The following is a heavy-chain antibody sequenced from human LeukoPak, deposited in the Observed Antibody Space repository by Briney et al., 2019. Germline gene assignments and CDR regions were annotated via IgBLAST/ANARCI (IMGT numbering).Heavy chain of an antibody. V-gene: IGHV4-4*07. CDR1: GGSISSYY. Sequence: SETLSLTCTVSGGSISSYYWSWIRQPAGGGLEWIGSIYTSGSTNYNPSLKRRVTMSVDTSKNKFSLKLSSVTAADTAVYYCARTSPEYYFDYWGQGTLVTVSS. CDR3: ARTSPEYYFDY. J-gene: IGHJ4*02. CDR2: IYTSGST.